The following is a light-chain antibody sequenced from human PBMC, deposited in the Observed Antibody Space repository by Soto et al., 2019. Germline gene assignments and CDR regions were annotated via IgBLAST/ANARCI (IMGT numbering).Light chain of an antibody. V-gene: IGLV2-8*01. CDR3: SSYAGSNKPRV. CDR1: SSDVGGYNY. CDR2: EVS. J-gene: IGLJ2*01. Sequence: QSALTQPPSASGSPGQSVTISCTGTSSDVGGYNYVSWYQQHPGKAPKLMIYEVSKRPSGVPNRFSGYKSGNTASLTVSGLQADDEADYYCSSYAGSNKPRVFGGGTKLTVL.